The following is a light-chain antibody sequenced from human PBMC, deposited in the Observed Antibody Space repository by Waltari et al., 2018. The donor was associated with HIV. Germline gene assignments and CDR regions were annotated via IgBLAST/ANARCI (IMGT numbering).Light chain of an antibody. CDR1: SSNIANNY. J-gene: IGLJ2*01. CDR2: DKN. CDR3: GTWDTSLRAGV. V-gene: IGLV1-51*01. Sequence: QSVLTQPPAVSAAPGQTVTLSCSGSSSNIANNYVSWYQQLPGTAPKLLIYDKNRGSPRIPDRCSGSRSGTSATLAIAGRQTGDEADYYCGTWDTSLRAGVFGGGTKVTVL.